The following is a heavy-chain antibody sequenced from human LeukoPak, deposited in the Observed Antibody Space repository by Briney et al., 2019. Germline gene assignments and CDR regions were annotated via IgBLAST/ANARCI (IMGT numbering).Heavy chain of an antibody. V-gene: IGHV3-15*01. Sequence: PGGSLRLSCAASGFTFSNAWMNWVRQAPGKGLEWVGRIKSKPDGGTTDYAAPVKGRFTISRDDSKNTVYLQMDSLKTEDTAVYYCSRGGYYYDFWGQGTLVTVSS. CDR2: IKSKPDGGTT. D-gene: IGHD3-22*01. CDR1: GFTFSNAW. CDR3: SRGGYYYDF. J-gene: IGHJ4*02.